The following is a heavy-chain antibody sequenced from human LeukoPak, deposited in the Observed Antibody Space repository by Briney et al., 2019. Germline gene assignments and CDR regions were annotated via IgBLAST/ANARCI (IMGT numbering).Heavy chain of an antibody. CDR1: GYTFTSYY. CDR3: ARGQYCGGDCFLGWFDP. V-gene: IGHV1-8*01. Sequence: ASVKVSCKASGYTFTSYYINWVRQATGQGLEWMGWMNPNSGNTGYAQKFQGRVTMTRNTSISTAYMELSSLRSEDTAVYYCARGQYCGGDCFLGWFDPWGQGTLVTVSS. CDR2: MNPNSGNT. D-gene: IGHD2-21*02. J-gene: IGHJ5*02.